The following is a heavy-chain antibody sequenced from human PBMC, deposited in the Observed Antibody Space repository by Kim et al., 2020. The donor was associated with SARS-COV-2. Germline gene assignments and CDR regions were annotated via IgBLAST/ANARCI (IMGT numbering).Heavy chain of an antibody. CDR3: ARSLVVITKLWYFDL. D-gene: IGHD3-22*01. V-gene: IGHV7-4-1*02. Sequence: ASVKVSCKASGYTFTSYAMNWVRQAPGQGLEWMGWINTNTGNPMYAQGFTGRFVFSLDTSVSTAYLQISSLKAEDTAVYYCARSLVVITKLWYFDLWGRGTLVTVSS. CDR1: GYTFTSYA. J-gene: IGHJ2*01. CDR2: INTNTGNP.